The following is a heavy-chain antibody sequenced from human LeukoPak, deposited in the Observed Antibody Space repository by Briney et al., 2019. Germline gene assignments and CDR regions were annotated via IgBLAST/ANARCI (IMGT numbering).Heavy chain of an antibody. V-gene: IGHV3-30*18. J-gene: IGHJ4*02. CDR3: AKDPRPYGSGSYYPPGW. CDR1: GFTFSSYG. CDR2: ISYDGSNK. Sequence: GGSLRLSCAASGFTFSSYGMHWVRQAPGKGLEWVAVISYDGSNKYYADSVKGRFTISRDNSKNTLYLQMNSLRAEDTAVYYCAKDPRPYGSGSYYPPGWWGQGTLVTVPS. D-gene: IGHD3-10*01.